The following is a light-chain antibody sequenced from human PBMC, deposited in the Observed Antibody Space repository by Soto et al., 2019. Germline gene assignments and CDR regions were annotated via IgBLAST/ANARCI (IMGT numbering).Light chain of an antibody. V-gene: IGLV1-40*01. Sequence: QSVLTQPPSVSGAPGQRVAISCTGSSSNIGAGYDVHWYQQLPGAAPKLLIYGNSNRPSGVPDRFSGSKSGTSASLAITGLQAEDEADYYCLSYDNSLSVVVFGGGTKLTVL. CDR1: SSNIGAGYD. J-gene: IGLJ2*01. CDR2: GNS. CDR3: LSYDNSLSVVV.